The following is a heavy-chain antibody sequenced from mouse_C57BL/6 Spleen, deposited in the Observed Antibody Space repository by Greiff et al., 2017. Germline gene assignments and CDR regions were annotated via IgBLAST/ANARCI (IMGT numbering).Heavy chain of an antibody. CDR1: GYTFTSYW. J-gene: IGHJ4*01. V-gene: IGHV1-55*01. Sequence: QVQLQQPGAELVKPGASVKMSCKASGYTFTSYWITWVKQRPGQGLEWIGDIYPGSGSTNYNEKFKSKATLTVDTSSSTAYMQLSSLTSEDSAVYYCARLEGYDDYAMDYWGQGTSVTVSS. D-gene: IGHD2-2*01. CDR3: ARLEGYDDYAMDY. CDR2: IYPGSGST.